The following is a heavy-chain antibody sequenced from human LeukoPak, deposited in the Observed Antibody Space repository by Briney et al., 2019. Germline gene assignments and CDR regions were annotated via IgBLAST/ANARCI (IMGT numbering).Heavy chain of an antibody. CDR1: GGSISSYY. CDR3: ARVPDIVVVVAATPSDAFDI. D-gene: IGHD2-15*01. J-gene: IGHJ3*02. V-gene: IGHV4-39*07. Sequence: PSETLSLTCTVSGGSISSYYWSWIRQPPGKGLEWIGSIYYSGSTYYNPSLKSRVTISVDTSKNQFSLKLSSVTAADTAVYYCARVPDIVVVVAATPSDAFDIWGQGTMVTVSS. CDR2: IYYSGST.